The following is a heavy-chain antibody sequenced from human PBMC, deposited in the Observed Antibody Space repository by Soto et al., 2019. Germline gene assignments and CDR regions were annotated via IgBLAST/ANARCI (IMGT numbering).Heavy chain of an antibody. Sequence: GESLKISCKGSGYSFTSYCIGWGRQMPGKGLEWMGIIYPGDSDTRYSPSFQGQVTISADKSITTAYLQWSSLKASDTAMYFCARQNQAGYYYYGVDVWGQGTTVTVSS. CDR1: GYSFTSYC. J-gene: IGHJ6*02. CDR2: IYPGDSDT. V-gene: IGHV5-51*01. CDR3: ARQNQAGYYYYGVDV.